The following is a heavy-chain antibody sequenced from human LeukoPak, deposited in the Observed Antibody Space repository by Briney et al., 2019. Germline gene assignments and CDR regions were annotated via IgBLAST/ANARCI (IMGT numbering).Heavy chain of an antibody. J-gene: IGHJ4*02. V-gene: IGHV3-15*01. CDR3: TLIQGWGSGSYYRDF. CDR2: VRSRSAGEAT. Sequence: GGSLRLSCAASGFSISNDGMSWVRQAPGKGLEWVARVRSRSAGEATDYAAPVKGRFTISRADSKNTLYLQMNSLETEDTAVYYCTLIQGWGSGSYYRDFWGQGSLVTVSS. D-gene: IGHD3-10*01. CDR1: GFSISNDG.